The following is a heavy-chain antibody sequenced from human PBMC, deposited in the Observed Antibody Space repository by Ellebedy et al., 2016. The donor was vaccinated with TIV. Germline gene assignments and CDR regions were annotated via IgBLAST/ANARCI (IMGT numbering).Heavy chain of an antibody. J-gene: IGHJ4*02. CDR3: AKAVVVIAIPPDY. CDR2: IRSSTNSI. D-gene: IGHD2-21*01. V-gene: IGHV3-48*02. CDR1: GFTFSTYS. Sequence: GESLKISXAASGFTFSTYSMNWVRQAPGKGLEWVAFIRSSTNSISYADSVKGRFTISRDDADNSLYLQMNSLRDEDTAVYYCAKAVVVIAIPPDYWGQGTLVTVSS.